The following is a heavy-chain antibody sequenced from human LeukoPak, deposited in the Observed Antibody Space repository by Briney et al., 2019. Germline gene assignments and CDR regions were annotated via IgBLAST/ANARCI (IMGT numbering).Heavy chain of an antibody. Sequence: PGGSLRLSCAASGFTFSSHAIHWVRQAPGKGLEWVAFISYDGSKNYYADSVKGRFTISRDNSRNTLYLQMNSLRAEDTAVYYCAKEGFDSWGQGTLVTVSS. J-gene: IGHJ4*02. V-gene: IGHV3-30*04. CDR1: GFTFSSHA. CDR3: AKEGFDS. CDR2: ISYDGSKN.